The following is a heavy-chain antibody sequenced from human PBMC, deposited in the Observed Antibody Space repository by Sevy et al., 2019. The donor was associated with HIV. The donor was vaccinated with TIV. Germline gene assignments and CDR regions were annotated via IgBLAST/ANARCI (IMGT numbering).Heavy chain of an antibody. V-gene: IGHV3-30-3*01. J-gene: IGHJ3*02. D-gene: IGHD4-17*01. Sequence: GGCLRLSCAASGFTFSSYAMHWVRQAPGKGLEWVAVISYDGSNKYYTDSVKGRFTISRDNSKNTLYLQMNSLRAEDTAVYYCAREEHVVITPGRRYGGNSFGGAFDIWGQGTMVTVSS. CDR2: ISYDGSNK. CDR3: AREEHVVITPGRRYGGNSFGGAFDI. CDR1: GFTFSSYA.